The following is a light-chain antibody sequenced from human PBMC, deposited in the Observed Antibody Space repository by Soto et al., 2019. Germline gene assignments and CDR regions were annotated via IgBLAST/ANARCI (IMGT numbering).Light chain of an antibody. CDR1: SSDVGNYKY. CDR2: EVS. V-gene: IGLV2-14*01. J-gene: IGLJ1*01. CDR3: FSYTSSGTYV. Sequence: QSVLTQPASVSGSPGQSITISCTGTSSDVGNYKYVSWYQQHPGKAPKLMIYEVSNRPSGVSNRFSGSKSGNTAFLTISGRQAEDETDYYCFSYTSSGTYVFGAGTKLTVL.